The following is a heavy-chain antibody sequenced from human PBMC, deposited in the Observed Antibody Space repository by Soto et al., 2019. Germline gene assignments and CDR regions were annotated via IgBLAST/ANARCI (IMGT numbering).Heavy chain of an antibody. CDR2: IGTAGDT. J-gene: IGHJ6*02. CDR1: GFTFSRYD. CDR3: ARDPYSSSWLHRYGMDV. D-gene: IGHD6-13*01. V-gene: IGHV3-13*01. Sequence: GGSLRLSCSASGFTFSRYDMHWVRQATGKGREWVSAIGTAGDTYYPGSVKGRFTISRENAKNSLYLQMNSLRAEDTAVYYCARDPYSSSWLHRYGMDVWGQGTTVTVCS.